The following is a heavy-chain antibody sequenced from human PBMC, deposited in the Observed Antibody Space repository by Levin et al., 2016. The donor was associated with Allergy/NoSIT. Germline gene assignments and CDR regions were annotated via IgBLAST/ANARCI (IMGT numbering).Heavy chain of an antibody. J-gene: IGHJ5*02. CDR3: ARAPHYDFWSGPTGSWFDP. CDR2: IYYSGST. V-gene: IGHV4-61*01. Sequence: SETLSLTCTVSGGSVSSGSYYWSWIRQPPGKGLEWIGYIYYSGSTNYNPSLKSRVTISVDTSKNQFSLKLSSVTAADTAVYYCARAPHYDFWSGPTGSWFDPWGQGTLVTVSS. CDR1: GGSVSSGSYY. D-gene: IGHD3-3*01.